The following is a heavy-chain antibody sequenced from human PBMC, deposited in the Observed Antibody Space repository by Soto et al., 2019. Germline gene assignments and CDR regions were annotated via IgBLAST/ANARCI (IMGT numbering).Heavy chain of an antibody. Sequence: PSETLSLTCAVYGGSFSGYYWSWIRQPPGKGLEWIGEINHSGSTNYNPSLKSRVTISVDTSKNQFSLKLSSVTAADTAVYYCARGGLGRQRAVVVAANYYYYYGMDSWGQGTTVTFSS. CDR1: GGSFSGYY. V-gene: IGHV4-34*01. J-gene: IGHJ6*02. CDR3: ARGGLGRQRAVVVAANYYYYYGMDS. CDR2: INHSGST. D-gene: IGHD2-15*01.